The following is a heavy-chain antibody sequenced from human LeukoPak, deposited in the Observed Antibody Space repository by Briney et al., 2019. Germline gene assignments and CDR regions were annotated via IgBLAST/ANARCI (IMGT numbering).Heavy chain of an antibody. V-gene: IGHV3-7*01. CDR1: GFTFSSYW. CDR3: ATENAYYDFWSGYYRNLNWFDP. D-gene: IGHD3-3*01. CDR2: INQDGSEK. J-gene: IGHJ5*02. Sequence: PGGSLRLSCAASGFTFSSYWVSWVRQAPGKGLEWVANINQDGSEKYYVDSVKGRFTISRDNAKNSLYLQMNSLRAEDTAVYYCATENAYYDFWSGYYRNLNWFDPWGQGTLVTVSS.